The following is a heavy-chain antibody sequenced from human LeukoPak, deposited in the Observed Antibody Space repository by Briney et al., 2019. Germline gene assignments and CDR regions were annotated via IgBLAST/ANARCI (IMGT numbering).Heavy chain of an antibody. Sequence: PSETMSLACAVSGDSISSSNWWSWIRLLPGKGLEWIGEIYLSGSTNYNPSLKSRVTISVDKSKNQFSVKLSSVTAADTAVYYCANSGWKTGYFDYWGQGALVIVSS. V-gene: IGHV4-4*02. J-gene: IGHJ4*02. CDR2: IYLSGST. D-gene: IGHD6-19*01. CDR1: GDSISSSNW. CDR3: ANSGWKTGYFDY.